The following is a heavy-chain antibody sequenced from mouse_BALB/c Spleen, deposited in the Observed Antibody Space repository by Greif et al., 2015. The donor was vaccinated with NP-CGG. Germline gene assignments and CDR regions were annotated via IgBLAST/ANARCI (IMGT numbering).Heavy chain of an antibody. V-gene: IGHV1-67*01. CDR3: ARLGNYGNPYYYAMDY. D-gene: IGHD2-1*01. J-gene: IGHJ4*01. CDR1: GYTFTDYA. Sequence: QVQLQQSGPEVVRPGVSVKISCKGSGYTFTDYAMHWGKRSHARGLEGIGVIRTYNGNTNYNQKFRGKATMTVDKSSSTAYMELARLTSEDSAIYYCARLGNYGNPYYYAMDYWGQGTSVTVSS. CDR2: IRTYNGNT.